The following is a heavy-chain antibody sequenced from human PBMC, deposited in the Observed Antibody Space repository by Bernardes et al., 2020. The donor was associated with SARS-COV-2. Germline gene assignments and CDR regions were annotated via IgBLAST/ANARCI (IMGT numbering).Heavy chain of an antibody. CDR1: GFTFSTFS. D-gene: IGHD3-22*01. Sequence: VGSLRLSCAASGFTFSTFSMHWVRQAPGKGLEWLSFISSDGSLKYYPDSVKGRFTISRDNSKNTLYLQMNTLRVDDTAVYYCAREPSYHDSGGALDYWGRGALVTVSA. CDR3: AREPSYHDSGGALDY. CDR2: ISSDGSLK. J-gene: IGHJ4*02. V-gene: IGHV3-30*04.